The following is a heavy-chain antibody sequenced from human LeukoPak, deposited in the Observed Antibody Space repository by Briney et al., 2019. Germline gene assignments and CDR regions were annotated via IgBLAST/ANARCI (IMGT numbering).Heavy chain of an antibody. V-gene: IGHV3-21*01. CDR1: GLTFSYYS. J-gene: IGHJ4*02. D-gene: IGHD4-17*01. CDR3: ASTFGDYVGGFRSDY. Sequence: GGSLRLSCAASGLTFSYYSMNWVRQAPGKGLEWVSSITGGSSYINYAESVKGRFTISRDNAKNALYLQMNSLRAEDTAVYYCASTFGDYVGGFRSDYWGQGTLVTVSS. CDR2: ITGGSSYI.